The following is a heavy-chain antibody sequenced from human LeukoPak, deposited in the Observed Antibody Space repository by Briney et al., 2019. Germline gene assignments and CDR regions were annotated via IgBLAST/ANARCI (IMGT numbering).Heavy chain of an antibody. Sequence: PSETVSLTCTVSGVSVSSGGYYWSWICQHPGKGLEWIGYIYYSGSTYYNPSLKSRLTISLDTSNNQFSLKLSSVTAADTAVYYCARGPVRDYSNYWGQGTLVTVSS. D-gene: IGHD4-11*01. CDR2: IYYSGST. CDR3: ARGPVRDYSNY. CDR1: GVSVSSGGYY. J-gene: IGHJ4*02. V-gene: IGHV4-31*03.